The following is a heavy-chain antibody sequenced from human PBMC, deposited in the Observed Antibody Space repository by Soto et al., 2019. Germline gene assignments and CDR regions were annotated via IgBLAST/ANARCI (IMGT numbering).Heavy chain of an antibody. Sequence: QVQLQESGPGLVKPSQTLSLTCTVSGGSLSSGDYYWNWVRQRPGKVLEWIGNILYSGSTYYNSSLMSRLTIAVDTSKIHFSLSLISVTDADTGVYFCARERYNYDRDGYYYIFDFWGQGTLVTVSS. J-gene: IGHJ4*02. CDR2: ILYSGST. V-gene: IGHV4-31*02. CDR3: ARERYNYDRDGYYYIFDF. D-gene: IGHD3-22*01. CDR1: GGSLSSGDYY.